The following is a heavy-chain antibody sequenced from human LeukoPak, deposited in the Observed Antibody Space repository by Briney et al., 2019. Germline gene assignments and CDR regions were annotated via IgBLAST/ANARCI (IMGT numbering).Heavy chain of an antibody. V-gene: IGHV3-33*06. CDR3: AKDAQRGFDYSNSLEY. CDR2: IWSDATEK. J-gene: IGHJ4*02. CDR1: GFPYSQYG. Sequence: PGGSFRLSCAASGFPYSQYGMHWVRQAPGKGLEWVAVIWSDATEKYYGDAVKGRFTISRDNSRNTLYLQMNSLRVEDTAVYYCAKDAQRGFDYSNSLEYWGQGTLVTVSS. D-gene: IGHD4-11*01.